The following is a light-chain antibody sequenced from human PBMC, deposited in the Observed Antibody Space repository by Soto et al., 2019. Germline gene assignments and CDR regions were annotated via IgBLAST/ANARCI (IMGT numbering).Light chain of an antibody. Sequence: EIVLTQSPGTLSLSPGERATLSCRASQSVSSSYLAWYQQKPGQAPRLLIYGASSRATGIPDRFSGSGSGTDFTLTISRLEPEDIAVYYCQQYGSSPGTCGQGTKVEI. CDR3: QQYGSSPGT. CDR2: GAS. J-gene: IGKJ1*01. CDR1: QSVSSSY. V-gene: IGKV3-20*01.